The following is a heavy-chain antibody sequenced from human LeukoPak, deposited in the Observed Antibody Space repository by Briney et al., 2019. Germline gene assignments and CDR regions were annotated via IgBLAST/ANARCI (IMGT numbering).Heavy chain of an antibody. CDR3: ARVLRYCSGGNCYSGGLGYMDV. CDR1: GFTFSSYA. CDR2: ISRSGSTK. J-gene: IGHJ6*03. V-gene: IGHV3-11*01. Sequence: GGSLRLSCAASGFTFSSYAMRWIRQAPGKGLEWVSSISRSGSTKYYADSVKSRFTISRDNAKNSLFLQMNSLRAEDTAVYYCARVLRYCSGGNCYSGGLGYMDVWGKGTTVTISS. D-gene: IGHD2-15*01.